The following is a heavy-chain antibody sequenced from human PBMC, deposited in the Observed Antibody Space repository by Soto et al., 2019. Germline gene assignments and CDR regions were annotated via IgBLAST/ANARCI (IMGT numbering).Heavy chain of an antibody. J-gene: IGHJ4*02. D-gene: IGHD2-2*01. CDR3: ARHGEDIVVVRAGHARYYFDY. CDR2: ISAYNGNT. Sequence: ASVKVSCKASGYTFTSYGISWVRQAPGQGLEWMGWISAYNGNTNYAQKLQGRVTMTTDTSTSTAYMELRSLRSDDTAVYYCARHGEDIVVVRAGHARYYFDYWGQGTLVTVSS. V-gene: IGHV1-18*01. CDR1: GYTFTSYG.